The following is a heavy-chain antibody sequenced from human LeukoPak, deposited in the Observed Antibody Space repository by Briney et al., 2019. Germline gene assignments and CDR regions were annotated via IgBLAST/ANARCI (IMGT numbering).Heavy chain of an antibody. J-gene: IGHJ4*02. Sequence: PGGSLRLSCAASGFTFSSYSMNWIRQAPGKGLEWVSYISSSSTTIYYADSVKGRFTISRDNAKNSLYLQMNSLRAADTAVYYCARSDSYRVFWGKGALVAVSS. V-gene: IGHV3-48*01. CDR3: ARSDSYRVF. CDR2: ISSSSTTI. CDR1: GFTFSSYS. D-gene: IGHD2-21*02.